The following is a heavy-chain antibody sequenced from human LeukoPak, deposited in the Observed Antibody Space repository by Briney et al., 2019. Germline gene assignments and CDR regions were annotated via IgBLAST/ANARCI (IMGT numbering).Heavy chain of an antibody. V-gene: IGHV4-34*01. D-gene: IGHD4-23*01. CDR2: INHSGST. Sequence: SETLSLTCSVSGDSISSYYWSWIRQPPGKGLEWIGEINHSGSTNYNPSLKSRVTISVDTSKNQFSLKLSSVTAADTAVYYCARGVGGSSPWGQGTLVTVSS. CDR1: GDSISSYY. J-gene: IGHJ5*02. CDR3: ARGVGGSSP.